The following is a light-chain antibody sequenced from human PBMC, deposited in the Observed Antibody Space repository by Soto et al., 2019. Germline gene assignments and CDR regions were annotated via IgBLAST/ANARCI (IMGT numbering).Light chain of an antibody. Sequence: QSALTQPASVSGSPGQSITISCTGTSSDVGGYNYVSWYQQHPGKAPKVMIYDVSDRPSGVSNRFSGSKSGNTASLTISGLQAEDEADYYFSSYTSSSTRVFGTGTKVTVL. CDR1: SSDVGGYNY. J-gene: IGLJ1*01. CDR3: SSYTSSSTRV. CDR2: DVS. V-gene: IGLV2-14*01.